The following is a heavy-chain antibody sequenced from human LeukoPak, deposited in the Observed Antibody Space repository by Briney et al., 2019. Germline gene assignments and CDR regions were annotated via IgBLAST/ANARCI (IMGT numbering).Heavy chain of an antibody. V-gene: IGHV3-48*03. CDR1: GFTFSSYD. J-gene: IGHJ4*02. CDR3: ARKLTGTMYFDC. Sequence: PGGSLRLSCAASGFTFSSYDMNWVRQAPGKGLEWVSYIHSSGGTIYYADSVKGRFTISRDSAKNSVYLRMNSLRAEDTALYYCARKLTGTMYFDCWGQGTLVTVFS. D-gene: IGHD3-9*01. CDR2: IHSSGGTI.